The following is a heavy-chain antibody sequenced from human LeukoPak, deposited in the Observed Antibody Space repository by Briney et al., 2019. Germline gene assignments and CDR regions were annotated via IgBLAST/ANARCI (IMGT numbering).Heavy chain of an antibody. Sequence: GGSLRLSCAASGFTFSSYSMNWVRQAPGKGLEWVSSISSSSSYIYYADSVKGRFTISRDNAKNSLYLQMNSLRAEDTAVYYCARELLRYFHGMDVWAKGPRSPSP. CDR1: GFTFSSYS. V-gene: IGHV3-21*01. CDR2: ISSSSSYI. CDR3: ARELLRYFHGMDV. J-gene: IGHJ6*02. D-gene: IGHD3-9*01.